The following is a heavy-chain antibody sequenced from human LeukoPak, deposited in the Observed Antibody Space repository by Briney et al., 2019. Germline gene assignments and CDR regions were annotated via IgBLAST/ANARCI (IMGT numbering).Heavy chain of an antibody. CDR2: IYYSGST. Sequence: TSETLSLTCTVSGGSISSSSYYWGWIRQPPGKGLEWIGSIYYSGSTYYNPSLKSRVTISVDTSKNQFSLRLSSVTAADTAVYYCARLDISSWPIFDYWGQGTLVTVSS. CDR3: ARLDISSWPIFDY. CDR1: GGSISSSSYY. J-gene: IGHJ4*02. D-gene: IGHD6-13*01. V-gene: IGHV4-39*01.